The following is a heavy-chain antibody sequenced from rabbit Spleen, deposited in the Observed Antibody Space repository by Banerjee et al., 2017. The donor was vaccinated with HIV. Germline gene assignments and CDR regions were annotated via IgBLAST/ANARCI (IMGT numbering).Heavy chain of an antibody. V-gene: IGHV1S40*01. CDR1: GFSFSTNYW. CDR3: ARDAGTSFSTYGMDL. J-gene: IGHJ6*01. Sequence: QSLEESGGDLVKPGASLTLTCTASGFSFSTNYWICWVRQAPGKGLEWIACIYGGSSGSTYYASWAKGRFTISKTSSTTVTLQMTSLTAADTATFFCARDAGTSFSTYGMDLWGQGTLVTVS. D-gene: IGHD8-1*01. CDR2: IYGGSSGST.